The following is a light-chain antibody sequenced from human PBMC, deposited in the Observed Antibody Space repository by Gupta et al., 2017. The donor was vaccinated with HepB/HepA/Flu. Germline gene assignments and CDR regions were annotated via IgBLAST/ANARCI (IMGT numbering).Light chain of an antibody. CDR1: QGIRSW. J-gene: IGKJ3*01. CDR2: TAS. CDR3: QQANSFPLT. V-gene: IGKV1D-12*01. Sequence: DLQMTQSPSSVSASLGDRVTITCRASQGIRSWLAWSQQKPGKAPKLLIYTASSLQSGVPSRFSGSGSGTDFTLTSSSLQPEDCATYYCQQANSFPLTFGPGTKVDMK.